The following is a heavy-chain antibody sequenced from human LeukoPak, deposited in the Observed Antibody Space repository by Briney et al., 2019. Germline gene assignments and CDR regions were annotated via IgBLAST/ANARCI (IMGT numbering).Heavy chain of an antibody. CDR1: GYTLTELS. CDR2: FDPEDGET. Sequence: ASVKVSCKVSGYTLTELSMHWVRQAPGKGLEWMGGFDPEDGETIYAQKFQGRVTMTKDTSTDTAYMELSSLRSEDTAVYYCAGSSTSTYYYYGMDVWGQGTTVTVSS. J-gene: IGHJ6*02. D-gene: IGHD2-2*01. V-gene: IGHV1-24*01. CDR3: AGSSTSTYYYYGMDV.